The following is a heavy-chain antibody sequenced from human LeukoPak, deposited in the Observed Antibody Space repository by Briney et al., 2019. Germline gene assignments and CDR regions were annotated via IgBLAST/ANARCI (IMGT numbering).Heavy chain of an antibody. V-gene: IGHV1-69*05. J-gene: IGHJ4*01. CDR2: IIPIFGAP. CDR1: GGTFNTYG. D-gene: IGHD7-27*01. Sequence: SVKVSCKASGGTFNTYGFSWVRQAPGRGLEWLAMIIPIFGAPNCAQKFQGRVTITTDESASTAYMELSSLTSDDTAVYYCARGRRILGGPENAGDLFDFWGQGSLVTVSS. CDR3: ARGRRILGGPENAGDLFDF.